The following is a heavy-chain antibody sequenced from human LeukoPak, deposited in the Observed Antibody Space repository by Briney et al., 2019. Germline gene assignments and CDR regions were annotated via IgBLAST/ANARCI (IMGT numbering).Heavy chain of an antibody. V-gene: IGHV3-48*03. J-gene: IGHJ6*04. D-gene: IGHD3-10*02. CDR3: AELGITMIGGV. Sequence: GGTLRLSCAASGITFSSYGMNWVRQAPGKGLEWVSYISSSGSTIYYADSVKGRFTISRDNAKNSLYLQMNSLRAEDTAVYYCAELGITMIGGVWGKGTTVTISS. CDR2: ISSSGSTI. CDR1: GITFSSYG.